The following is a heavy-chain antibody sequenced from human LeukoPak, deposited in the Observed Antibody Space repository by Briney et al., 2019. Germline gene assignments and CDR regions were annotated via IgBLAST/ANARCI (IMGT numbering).Heavy chain of an antibody. CDR3: ARLSYYDSSGYYYTDAFDI. CDR2: IYYSGST. Sequence: GSLRLSCAASGFTFSNYAMSWVRQAPGKGLEWIGYIYYSGSTNYNPSLKSRVTISVDTSKNQFSLKLSSVTAADTAVYYCARLSYYDSSGYYYTDAFDIWGQGTMVTVSS. V-gene: IGHV4-59*01. J-gene: IGHJ3*02. D-gene: IGHD3-22*01. CDR1: GFTFSNYA.